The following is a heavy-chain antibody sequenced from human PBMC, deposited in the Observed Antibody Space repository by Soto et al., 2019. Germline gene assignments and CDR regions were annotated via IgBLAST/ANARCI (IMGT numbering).Heavy chain of an antibody. CDR3: ARIPPLYSYGIVAATTGYFDY. CDR1: GGSVSSGSYY. V-gene: IGHV4-61*01. Sequence: SETLSLTCTVSGGSVSSGSYYWSWIRQPPGKGLEWIGYIYYSGSTNYNPSLKSRVTISVDTSKNQFSLKLSSVTAADTAVYYCARIPPLYSYGIVAATTGYFDYCGQRTLVTVSS. D-gene: IGHD1-26*01. J-gene: IGHJ4*02. CDR2: IYYSGST.